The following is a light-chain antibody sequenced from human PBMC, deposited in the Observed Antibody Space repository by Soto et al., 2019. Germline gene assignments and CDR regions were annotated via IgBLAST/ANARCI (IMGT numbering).Light chain of an antibody. Sequence: QSLLTHPRSLSGSPGQSVTISCTGTSSDIGDYDYVSWYQHHAGKTPKLMIYDVTKRPSGVPDRFSGFKSGSTASLTISGLQADDEADYYCCSYADKYTYAFGTGTKVTGL. J-gene: IGLJ1*01. V-gene: IGLV2-11*01. CDR1: SSDIGDYDY. CDR2: DVT. CDR3: CSYADKYTYA.